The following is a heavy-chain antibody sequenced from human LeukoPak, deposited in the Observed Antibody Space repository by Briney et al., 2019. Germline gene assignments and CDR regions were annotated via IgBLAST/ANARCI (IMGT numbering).Heavy chain of an antibody. CDR1: GGSISSYY. J-gene: IGHJ4*02. V-gene: IGHV4-59*08. CDR3: ARLRIPVTLDY. CDR2: IYYSGST. D-gene: IGHD3-16*01. Sequence: SETLSLTCTVSGGSISSYYWSWIRQPPGKGLEWIGYIYYSGSTNYNPSLKSRVTISVDTSKKQFSLKLSSVTAADTAVYYCARLRIPVTLDYWGQGTLVTVSS.